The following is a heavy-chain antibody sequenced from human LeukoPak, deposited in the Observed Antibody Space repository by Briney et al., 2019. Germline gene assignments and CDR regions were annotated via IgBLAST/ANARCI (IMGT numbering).Heavy chain of an antibody. CDR2: IYYSGST. Sequence: PSETLSLTCTVSGGSISSSSYYWGWIRQPPGKGLEWIGSIYYSGSTYYNPSLKSRVTISVDTSKNQFSLKLSSVTAADTAVYYCARGSPGWISWFDPWGQGTLVTVSS. CDR3: ARGSPGWISWFDP. CDR1: GGSISSSSYY. D-gene: IGHD2-2*03. V-gene: IGHV4-39*01. J-gene: IGHJ5*02.